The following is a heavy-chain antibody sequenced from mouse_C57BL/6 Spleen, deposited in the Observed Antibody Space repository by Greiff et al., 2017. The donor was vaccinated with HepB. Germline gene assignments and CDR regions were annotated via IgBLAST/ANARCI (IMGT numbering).Heavy chain of an antibody. CDR3: ASFTTVVATEVY. CDR2: IYPGDGDT. D-gene: IGHD1-1*01. J-gene: IGHJ2*01. Sequence: VQLQQSGPELVKPGASVKISCKASGYAFSSSWMNWVKQRPGKGLEWIGRIYPGDGDTNYNGKFKGKATLTADKSSSIAYMQLSSLTSEDSAVYFCASFTTVVATEVYWGQGTTLTVSS. CDR1: GYAFSSSW. V-gene: IGHV1-82*01.